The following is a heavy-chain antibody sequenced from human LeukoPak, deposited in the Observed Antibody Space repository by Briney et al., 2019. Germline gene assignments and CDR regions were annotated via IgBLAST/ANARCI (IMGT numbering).Heavy chain of an antibody. CDR1: GGSMNIYY. D-gene: IGHD3-22*01. V-gene: IGHV4-59*01. Sequence: SETLSLTCAVSGGSMNIYYWSWLRQSPGKGLEWIGHMYYTGRTNYNPSLESRVTISIDTSESQFSLKLSSVTAADAAVYYCARHWSYYHDRSGHYWGAFDIWGRGTMVSVSS. CDR3: ARHWSYYHDRSGHYWGAFDI. J-gene: IGHJ3*02. CDR2: MYYTGRT.